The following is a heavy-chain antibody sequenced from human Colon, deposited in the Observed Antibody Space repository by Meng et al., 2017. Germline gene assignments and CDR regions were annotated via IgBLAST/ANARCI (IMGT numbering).Heavy chain of an antibody. V-gene: IGHV4-4*02. CDR1: GVSISTTNW. J-gene: IGHJ4*02. CDR2: IANTGRT. Sequence: QIQLRESGPGLVKPSVTLALTCAVSGVSISTTNWWTWFRQSPGKGLEWIGEIANTGRTNYNRSLKSRVTVSMDKSKNHFSLNVTAVTAADTAVYYCGTTDINYCPIHYWGQGTLVTVSS. D-gene: IGHD1/OR15-1a*01. CDR3: GTTDINYCPIHY.